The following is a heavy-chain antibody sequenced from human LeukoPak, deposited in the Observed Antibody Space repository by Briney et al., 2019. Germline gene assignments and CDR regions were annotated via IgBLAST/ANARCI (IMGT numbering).Heavy chain of an antibody. D-gene: IGHD5-24*01. V-gene: IGHV4-39*07. J-gene: IGHJ4*02. CDR1: GGSISSSSYY. CDR3: ARGDGYNSVRFYY. CDR2: IYYSGST. Sequence: SETLSLTCTVSGGSISSSSYYWGGIRPPPGKGLEWVGSIYYSGSTYYNPSLRSRVTISVDTSKNPFSLKLSSVTAADTAVYYCARGDGYNSVRFYYWGQGTLVTVSS.